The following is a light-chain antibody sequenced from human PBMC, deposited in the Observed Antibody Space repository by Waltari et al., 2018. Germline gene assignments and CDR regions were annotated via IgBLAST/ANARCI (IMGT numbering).Light chain of an antibody. CDR2: NAS. CDR1: QAISNSY. Sequence: EIVLTQSPGTLSFSPGERATLSCRASQAISNSYLVWYQQKPGQAPRLLIYNASLRGTGIPDKFSGSGSGTDFTLTISRLEPEDFAVYYCQQYGSPPRTFGQGTKVEIK. CDR3: QQYGSPPRT. J-gene: IGKJ1*01. V-gene: IGKV3-20*01.